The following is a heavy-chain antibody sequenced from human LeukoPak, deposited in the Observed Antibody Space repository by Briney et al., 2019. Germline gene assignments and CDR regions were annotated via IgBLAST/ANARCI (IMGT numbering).Heavy chain of an antibody. V-gene: IGHV4-59*01. D-gene: IGHD5-24*01. J-gene: IGHJ4*02. CDR1: GGSISSYY. CDR3: ARARDGYTDTPFDY. Sequence: SETLSLTCTVSGGSISSYYWSWIRQPPGKGLGWIGYIYYSGSTNYNPSLKSRVTISVDTSKNQFSLKLSSVTAADTAVYYCARARDGYTDTPFDYWGQGTLVTVSS. CDR2: IYYSGST.